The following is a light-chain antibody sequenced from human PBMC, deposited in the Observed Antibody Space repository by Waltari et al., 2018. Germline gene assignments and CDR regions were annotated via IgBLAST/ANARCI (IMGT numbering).Light chain of an antibody. CDR2: YDS. CDR3: HVWHPDMDPGV. Sequence: SYALTQPPSLSVAPGTTARFTCGGDNLGGYRLHWYQQKPGQPPVLVIFYDSDRPSGIPERFSGSNSGNTATLTISSVEAGDEAKYYCHVWHPDMDPGVFGPGTEVSV. CDR1: NLGGYR. J-gene: IGLJ1*01. V-gene: IGLV3-21*04.